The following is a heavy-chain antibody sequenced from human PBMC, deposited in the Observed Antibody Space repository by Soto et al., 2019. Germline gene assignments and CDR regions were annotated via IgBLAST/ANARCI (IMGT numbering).Heavy chain of an antibody. CDR2: ISRSSSTI. Sequence: GGSLRLSCAASGFTFSSYSMNWVRQAPGKGLEWVSYISRSSSTIYYADSVKGRFTISRDNAKNSLYLQMNSLRDEDTAVYYCARALSGYDSSGAWGQGTLVTVSS. J-gene: IGHJ4*02. CDR3: ARALSGYDSSGA. V-gene: IGHV3-48*02. D-gene: IGHD3-22*01. CDR1: GFTFSSYS.